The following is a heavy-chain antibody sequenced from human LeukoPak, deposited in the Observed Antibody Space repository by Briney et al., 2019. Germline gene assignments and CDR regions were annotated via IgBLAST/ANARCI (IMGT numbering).Heavy chain of an antibody. CDR3: ARVVGAVDAFDI. CDR1: EYTFTSYY. V-gene: IGHV1-46*01. Sequence: ASVKVSCKASEYTFTSYYMHWVRQAPGQGLEWMGIINPSGGSTSYAQKFQGRVTMTRDTSTSTVYMELSSLRSEDTAVYYCARVVGAVDAFDIWGQGTMVTVSS. CDR2: INPSGGST. D-gene: IGHD1-26*01. J-gene: IGHJ3*02.